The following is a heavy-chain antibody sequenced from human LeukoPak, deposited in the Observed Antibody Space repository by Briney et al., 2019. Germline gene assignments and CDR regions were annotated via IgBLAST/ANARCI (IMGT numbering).Heavy chain of an antibody. CDR3: ARAPGLGSSWAFDY. Sequence: PGGSLRLSCAASGFTFSSYSMNWVRQAPGKGLEWVSSISSSSRYIYYADSVKGRFTISRDNAKNSLYLQMNSLRAEDTAVYYCARAPGLGSSWAFDYWGQGTLVTVSS. V-gene: IGHV3-21*01. D-gene: IGHD6-13*01. CDR1: GFTFSSYS. J-gene: IGHJ4*02. CDR2: ISSSSRYI.